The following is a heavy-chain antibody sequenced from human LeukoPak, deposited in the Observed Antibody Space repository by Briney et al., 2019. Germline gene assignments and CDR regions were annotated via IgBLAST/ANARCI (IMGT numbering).Heavy chain of an antibody. CDR3: ARGKTIYYYYMDV. CDR2: IYYSGST. CDR1: GGSISSYY. V-gene: IGHV4-59*01. J-gene: IGHJ6*03. D-gene: IGHD1-1*01. Sequence: PSETLSLTCTVSGGSISSYYWSWIRQPPGEGLEWIGYIYYSGSTNYNPSLKSRVTISVDTSKNQFSLKLSSVTAADTAVYYCARGKTIYYYYMDVWGKGTTVTVSS.